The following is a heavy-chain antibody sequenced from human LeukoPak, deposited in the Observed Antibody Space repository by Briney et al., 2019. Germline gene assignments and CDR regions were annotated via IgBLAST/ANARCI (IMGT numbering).Heavy chain of an antibody. CDR3: AKDFSWLHQGFGHDAFDI. V-gene: IGHV3-23*01. CDR1: GFTFSSYA. CDR2: ISGSGGST. J-gene: IGHJ3*02. D-gene: IGHD5-12*01. Sequence: GGSLRLSCAASGFTFSSYAMSWVRQAPGKGLEWVSAISGSGGSTYYADSVKGRFTISRDNSKNTLYLQMNSLRAEDTAVYYCAKDFSWLHQGFGHDAFDIWGQGTMVTVSS.